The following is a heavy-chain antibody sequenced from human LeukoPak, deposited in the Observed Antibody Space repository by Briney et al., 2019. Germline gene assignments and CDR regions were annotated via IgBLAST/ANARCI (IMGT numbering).Heavy chain of an antibody. CDR2: ISDSGRST. Sequence: GGSLRLSCAVSGFSLSSYAMTWVRQAPGKGLEWVSAISDSGRSTYYADSVKGRFTISRDNAKNSLYLQMNSLRAEDTAVYYCARDAHYGSGSNDYWGQGTLVTVSS. CDR3: ARDAHYGSGSNDY. CDR1: GFSLSSYA. D-gene: IGHD3-10*01. V-gene: IGHV3-23*01. J-gene: IGHJ4*02.